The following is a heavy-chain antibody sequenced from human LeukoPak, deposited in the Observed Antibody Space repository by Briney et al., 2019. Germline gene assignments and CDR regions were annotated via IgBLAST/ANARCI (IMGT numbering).Heavy chain of an antibody. J-gene: IGHJ2*01. D-gene: IGHD1-1*01. Sequence: PGGSLRLSCAASRFTFSSYSMNWVRQAPGKGLEWVSSISSGSSYIYYADSVKGRFTISRDNAKNSLYLQMNSLRAEDTAVYYCAGSDTTGYTPGEWDYWYFDLWGRGTLVTVSS. CDR2: ISSGSSYI. V-gene: IGHV3-21*01. CDR1: RFTFSSYS. CDR3: AGSDTTGYTPGEWDYWYFDL.